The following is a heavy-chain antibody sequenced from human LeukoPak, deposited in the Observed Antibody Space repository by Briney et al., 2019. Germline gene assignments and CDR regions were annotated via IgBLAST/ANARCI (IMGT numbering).Heavy chain of an antibody. CDR3: ARRRDGYNFGSFYSYY. Sequence: SSETLSLTCAVYGGSFSGYYWSWIRQPPGKGLEWIGSIFHTGSTYDNPSLKSRVTTSVDTSKNQFSLSLNSVTAADTAVYYCARRRDGYNFGSFYSYYWGQGILVTVSS. V-gene: IGHV4-34*11. D-gene: IGHD5-24*01. CDR2: IFHTGST. J-gene: IGHJ4*02. CDR1: GGSFSGYY.